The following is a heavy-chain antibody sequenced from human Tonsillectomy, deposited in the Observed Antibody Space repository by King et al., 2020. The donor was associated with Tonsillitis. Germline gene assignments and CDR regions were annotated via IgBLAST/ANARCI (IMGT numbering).Heavy chain of an antibody. D-gene: IGHD6-13*01. CDR3: ARGVRTKGSSWYLFDY. CDR2: IYHSGST. Sequence: QLQESGSGLVKPSQTLSFTCAVSGGSISSGGYSWSWIRQPPGKGLEWIGYIYHSGSTYYNPSLKSRVTISVDRSKNQFSLKLSSVTAADTAVYYCARGVRTKGSSWYLFDYWGQGTLVTVSS. J-gene: IGHJ4*02. CDR1: GGSISSGGYS. V-gene: IGHV4-30-2*01.